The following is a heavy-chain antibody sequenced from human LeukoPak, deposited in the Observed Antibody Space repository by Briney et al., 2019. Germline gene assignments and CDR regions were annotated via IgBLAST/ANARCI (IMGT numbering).Heavy chain of an antibody. CDR2: ISGSGGST. J-gene: IGHJ3*01. Sequence: RGSLRLSCAPSGFTLSSYAMSWVREAPGKGLESVSAISGSGGSTYYPYSVKGRFTISRDNSKNTLYLQMYSMGAEDTAVYYGATSSRFWDSFDFWGQGTMVTVSA. CDR1: GFTLSSYA. D-gene: IGHD3-3*01. V-gene: IGHV3-23*01. CDR3: ATSSRFWDSFDF.